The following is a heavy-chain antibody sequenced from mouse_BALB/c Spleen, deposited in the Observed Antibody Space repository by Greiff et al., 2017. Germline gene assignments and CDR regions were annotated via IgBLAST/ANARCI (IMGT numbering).Heavy chain of an antibody. V-gene: IGHV1-82*01. CDR3: ARDLTYYDSFYWYFDD. CDR1: GYAFSSSW. D-gene: IGHD1-1*01. Sequence: VQLQQSGPELVKPGASVKISCKASGYAFSSSWMNWVKQRPGQGLEWIGRIYPGDGDTNYNGKFKGKATLTADKSSSTAYMQLSSLTSVDSAVYVCARDLTYYDSFYWYFDDWGEGTTVTVSS. CDR2: IYPGDGDT. J-gene: IGHJ1*01.